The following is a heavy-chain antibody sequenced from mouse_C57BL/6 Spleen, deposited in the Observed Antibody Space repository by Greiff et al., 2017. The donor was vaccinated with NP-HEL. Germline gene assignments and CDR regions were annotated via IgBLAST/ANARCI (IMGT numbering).Heavy chain of an antibody. J-gene: IGHJ1*03. CDR3: ARGSNYGWYFDV. CDR2: IDPSDSET. Sequence: VQLQQPGAELVRPGSSVKLSCKASGYTFTSYWMHWVKQRPIQGLEWIGNIDPSDSETHYNQKFKDKATLTVDKSSSTAYMQLSSLTSEDSAVYYCARGSNYGWYFDVWGTGTTVTVSS. CDR1: GYTFTSYW. V-gene: IGHV1-52*01. D-gene: IGHD2-5*01.